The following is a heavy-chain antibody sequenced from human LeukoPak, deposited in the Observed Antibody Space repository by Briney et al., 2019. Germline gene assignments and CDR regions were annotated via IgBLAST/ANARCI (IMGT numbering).Heavy chain of an antibody. J-gene: IGHJ6*03. CDR3: AKCLGSGYYYYYYNYMDV. CDR2: IRYEGSNK. V-gene: IGHV3-30*02. D-gene: IGHD3-3*01. Sequence: GGSVRLSCAASGFTFSSYGMHWVRQAPGKGLEWVAFIRYEGSNKYYADSVKGRFTISRDNSKNTLYLQMNSLRAEDTAVYYCAKCLGSGYYYYYYNYMDVWGKGTTVTVSS. CDR1: GFTFSSYG.